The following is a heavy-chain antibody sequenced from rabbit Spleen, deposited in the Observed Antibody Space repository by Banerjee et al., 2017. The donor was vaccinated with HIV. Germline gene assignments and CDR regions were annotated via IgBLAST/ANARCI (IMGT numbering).Heavy chain of an antibody. V-gene: IGHV1S45*01. D-gene: IGHD1-1*01. CDR2: IYTGGIGST. CDR3: ARDLVAVIGWNFSL. CDR1: GFSFSGNHY. J-gene: IGHJ4*01. Sequence: QEQLVESGGGLVQPEGSLTLTCTASGFSFSGNHYMCWVRQAPGKGLEWITCIYTGGIGSTYYASWAKGRFTISKTSSTTVTLQMTSLTAADTATYFCARDLVAVIGWNFSLWGPGTLVTVS.